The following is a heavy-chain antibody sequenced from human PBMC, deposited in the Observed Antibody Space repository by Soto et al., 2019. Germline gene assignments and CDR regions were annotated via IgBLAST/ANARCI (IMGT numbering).Heavy chain of an antibody. D-gene: IGHD2-21*02. CDR3: ARHPSDFWFDP. CDR2: IYYSGST. Sequence: SETKSLTCTVSGGNIISSSCFWGWNRQPPGKGLEWIGSIYYSGSTYYNPSLKSRVTVSVDTSKNQFSLKLSSVTAADTAVYYCARHPSDFWFDPWGQGTLVTVSS. J-gene: IGHJ5*02. V-gene: IGHV4-39*01. CDR1: GGNIISSSCF.